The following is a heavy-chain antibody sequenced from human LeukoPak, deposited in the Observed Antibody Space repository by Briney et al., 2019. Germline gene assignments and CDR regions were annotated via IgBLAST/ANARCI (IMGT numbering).Heavy chain of an antibody. D-gene: IGHD6-19*01. V-gene: IGHV3-23*01. CDR1: GFTFSSYA. Sequence: GGSLRLSCLASGFTFSSYAMSWVRQAPGKGLEWVSSISGADGSRYYADSVKGRFTISRDNSKNTLYLQMNSLRADDTALYYCAKAYGTGWYRMGVASWFDPWGQGTLVTVSS. CDR3: AKAYGTGWYRMGVASWFDP. J-gene: IGHJ5*02. CDR2: ISGADGSR.